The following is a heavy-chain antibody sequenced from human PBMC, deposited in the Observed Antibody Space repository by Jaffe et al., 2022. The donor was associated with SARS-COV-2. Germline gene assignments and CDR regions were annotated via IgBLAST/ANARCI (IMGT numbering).Heavy chain of an antibody. D-gene: IGHD1-26*01. CDR2: ISWNSGSI. V-gene: IGHV3-9*01. J-gene: IGHJ3*02. CDR3: AKDMVGLTGDALEI. Sequence: EVQLVESGGGWVQPGRSLRLSCVASGFTFDNYVMHWVRQAPGKGLEWVSTISWNSGSIAYGDSVRGRFTISRDNAKNSLSLLMNSLRPEDTAFYYCAKDMVGLTGDALEIWGQGTFVTVSS. CDR1: GFTFDNYV.